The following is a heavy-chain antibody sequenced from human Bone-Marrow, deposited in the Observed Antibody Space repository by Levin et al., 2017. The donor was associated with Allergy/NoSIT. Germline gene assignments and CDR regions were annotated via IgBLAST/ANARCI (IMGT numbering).Heavy chain of an antibody. CDR3: ARDTPEINMVRGVVDF. CDR2: ISSGSRFI. Sequence: PGGSLRLSCVASGFTFSDYYMSWIRQIPGKGLEWISYISSGSRFIKYADSVKGRFTVSRDNAKNSVFLEMNSLRAEDTAIYYCARDTPEINMVRGVVDFWGQGTLVTVSS. CDR1: GFTFSDYY. J-gene: IGHJ4*02. V-gene: IGHV3-11*05. D-gene: IGHD3-10*01.